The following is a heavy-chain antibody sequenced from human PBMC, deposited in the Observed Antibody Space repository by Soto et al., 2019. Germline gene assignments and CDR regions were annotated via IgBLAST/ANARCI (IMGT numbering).Heavy chain of an antibody. CDR1: GGSISSGGYY. CDR2: IYYSGST. D-gene: IGHD6-19*01. V-gene: IGHV4-31*03. J-gene: IGHJ3*02. CDR3: ARDNPDSSGGVVFPQLGGAFDI. Sequence: SETLSLTCTVSGGSISSGGYYWSWIRQHPGKGLEWIGYIYYSGSTYYNPSLKSRVTISVDTSKNQFSLKLSSVTAADTAVYYCARDNPDSSGGVVFPQLGGAFDIWGQGTMVTVSS.